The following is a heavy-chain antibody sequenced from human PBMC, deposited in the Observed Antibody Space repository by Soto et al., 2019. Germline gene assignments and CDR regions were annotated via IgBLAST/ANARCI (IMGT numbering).Heavy chain of an antibody. D-gene: IGHD3-10*01. CDR2: INPSGGST. V-gene: IGHV1-46*01. J-gene: IGHJ6*02. Sequence: GASVKVSCKASGYTFTSYYMHWVRQAPGQGLEWMGIINPSGGSTSYAQKFQGRVTTTRDTSTSTVYMELSSLRSEDTAVYYCAREGGSGLLWFGELSYGMDVWGQGTTVTVSS. CDR3: AREGGSGLLWFGELSYGMDV. CDR1: GYTFTSYY.